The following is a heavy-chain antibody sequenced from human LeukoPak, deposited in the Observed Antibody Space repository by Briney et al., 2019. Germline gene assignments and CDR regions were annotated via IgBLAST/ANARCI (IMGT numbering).Heavy chain of an antibody. CDR3: ARDWGSYYYGPGSYLFDF. Sequence: GGSLRLSCAASGLTFSNYAISWVRQAPGKGLNWFSSIDGNAGSTYHADSVKGRFTISRDNSENTLYLQMNSLRPEDTAMYFCARDWGSYYYGPGSYLFDFWGQGILVTVSS. V-gene: IGHV3-23*01. CDR2: IDGNAGST. D-gene: IGHD3-10*01. CDR1: GLTFSNYA. J-gene: IGHJ4*02.